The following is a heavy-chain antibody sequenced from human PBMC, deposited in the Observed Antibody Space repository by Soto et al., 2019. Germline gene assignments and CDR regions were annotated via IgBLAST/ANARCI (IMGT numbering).Heavy chain of an antibody. CDR2: MNPNSGNT. Sequence: ASVKVTCKASGYTFTSYDINWVRRATGQGLEWMGWMNPNSGNTGYAQKFQGRVTMTRNTSISTAYMELSSLRSEDTAVYYCARAYFGELDYYYYYYGMDVWGQGTTVTVSS. D-gene: IGHD3-10*01. CDR1: GYTFTSYD. CDR3: ARAYFGELDYYYYYYGMDV. J-gene: IGHJ6*02. V-gene: IGHV1-8*01.